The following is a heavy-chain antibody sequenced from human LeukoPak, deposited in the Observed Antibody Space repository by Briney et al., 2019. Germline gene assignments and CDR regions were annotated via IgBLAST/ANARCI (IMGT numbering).Heavy chain of an antibody. V-gene: IGHV1-69*04. CDR1: GGTFSSYA. J-gene: IGHJ6*02. Sequence: SVKVSCKASGGTFSSYAISWVRQAPGQGLEWMGRIIPILGIANYAQKFQGRVTITADNSTSTAYMELSSLRPEDTAVYYCAAHTKAPYYYGMDVWGQGTTVTVSS. CDR3: AAHTKAPYYYGMDV. CDR2: IIPILGIA.